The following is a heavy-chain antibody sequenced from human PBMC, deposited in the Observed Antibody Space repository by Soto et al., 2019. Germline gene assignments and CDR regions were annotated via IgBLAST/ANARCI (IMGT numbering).Heavy chain of an antibody. V-gene: IGHV3-48*02. J-gene: IGHJ4*02. D-gene: IGHD1-26*01. CDR2: IRTRSNSI. Sequence: PGGSLRLSCAASGFTFSYFSMNWVRQAPGRGLEWVSYIRTRSNSIYYGDSVKGRFTISRDNAKNSLFLQMNSLRDEDTAVYFCAAGDDIGSYCTFDSWGQGTLVTVSS. CDR3: AAGDDIGSYCTFDS. CDR1: GFTFSYFS.